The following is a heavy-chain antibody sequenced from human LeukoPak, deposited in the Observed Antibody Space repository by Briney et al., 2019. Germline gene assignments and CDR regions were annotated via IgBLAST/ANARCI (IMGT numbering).Heavy chain of an antibody. Sequence: PGGSLRLSCAASGFTFSSYSMNWVRQAPGKGLEWVSSISSSSSYIYYADSVKGRFTISRDNAKNSLYLQMNSLRAEDTAVYYCARNPAAGGYYFDYWGQGTLVTVSS. CDR1: GFTFSSYS. CDR2: ISSSSSYI. J-gene: IGHJ4*02. CDR3: ARNPAAGGYYFDY. V-gene: IGHV3-21*01. D-gene: IGHD6-13*01.